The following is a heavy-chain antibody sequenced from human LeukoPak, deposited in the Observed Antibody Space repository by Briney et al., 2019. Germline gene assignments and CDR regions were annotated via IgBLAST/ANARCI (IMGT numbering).Heavy chain of an antibody. CDR3: AKMRWELNYFDY. CDR2: IWYDGSNK. J-gene: IGHJ4*02. CDR1: GGTFSSYG. V-gene: IGHV3-33*06. Sequence: SCKASGGTFSSYGMHWVRQAPGKGLEWVAVIWYDGSNKYYADSVKGRFTISRDNSKNTLYLQMNSLRAEDTAIYYCAKMRWELNYFDYWGQGTLVTVSS. D-gene: IGHD4-23*01.